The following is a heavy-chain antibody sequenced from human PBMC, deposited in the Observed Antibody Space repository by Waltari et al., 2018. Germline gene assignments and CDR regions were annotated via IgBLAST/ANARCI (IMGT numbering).Heavy chain of an antibody. V-gene: IGHV3-23*04. Sequence: EVQLVESGGGLVQPGGSLSLSCAASGFICSSYALSWVRQAPGKGLEWVSTISGPGDSTYYADSVNGRFTISRDNSQNTVYLQVNSLTAEDTAIYYCARLPGDYVGYWGQGTLVTVSS. D-gene: IGHD2-15*01. CDR3: ARLPGDYVGY. J-gene: IGHJ4*02. CDR2: ISGPGDST. CDR1: GFICSSYA.